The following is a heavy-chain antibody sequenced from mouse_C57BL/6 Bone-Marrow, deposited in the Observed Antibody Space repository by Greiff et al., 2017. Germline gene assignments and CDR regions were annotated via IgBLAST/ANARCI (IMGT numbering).Heavy chain of an antibody. J-gene: IGHJ3*01. CDR2: IYPGNGDT. Sequence: QVQLQQSGPELVKPGASVKISCKASGYAFSSSGMSWVKQRPGKGLEWIGRIYPGNGDTNYNGKFKGKATLTADKSSSTAYMQLSSLTSEDSAVYFCARPFFAYWGQGTLVTVSA. CDR3: ARPFFAY. V-gene: IGHV1-82*01. CDR1: GYAFSSSG.